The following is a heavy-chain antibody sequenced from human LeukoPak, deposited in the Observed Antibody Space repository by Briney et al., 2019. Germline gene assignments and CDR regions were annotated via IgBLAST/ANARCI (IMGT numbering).Heavy chain of an antibody. CDR1: GFTFSSYD. J-gene: IGHJ6*03. V-gene: IGHV3-13*01. D-gene: IGHD3-10*01. CDR3: ARGSRGDFYYYMDV. Sequence: GGSLRLSCVASGFTFSSYDLHWVRQSTGKGLEWVSAIRTAAGDTHYSDSVKGRFTISRENAKNSVYLRMDSLRAGDTAVYFCARGSRGDFYYYMDVWGKGTTVTVSS. CDR2: IRTAAGDT.